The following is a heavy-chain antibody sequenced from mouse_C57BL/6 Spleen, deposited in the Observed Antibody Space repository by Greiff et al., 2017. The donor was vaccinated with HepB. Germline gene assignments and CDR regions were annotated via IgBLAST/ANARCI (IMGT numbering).Heavy chain of an antibody. D-gene: IGHD1-1*01. CDR1: GYTFTSYW. V-gene: IGHV1-55*01. J-gene: IGHJ3*01. Sequence: QVQLQQPGAELVKPGASVKMSCKASGYTFTSYWITWVKQRPGQGPAWSGDIYPGSGSTYYNEKFKCKATLTVDTSSSTAYMQLSSLTTEDTAVYYCARSGTVVAPFAYWGQGTLVTVSA. CDR3: ARSGTVVAPFAY. CDR2: IYPGSGST.